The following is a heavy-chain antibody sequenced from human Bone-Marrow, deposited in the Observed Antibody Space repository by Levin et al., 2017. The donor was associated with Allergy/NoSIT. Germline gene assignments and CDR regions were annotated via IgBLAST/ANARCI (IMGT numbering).Heavy chain of an antibody. D-gene: IGHD5-18*01. CDR3: ARADTAMVMSRAYYMDV. J-gene: IGHJ6*03. Sequence: PSETLSLTCTVSGGSVSSGSYYWSWIRQPPGKGLEWIGYIYYSGSTNYNPSLKSRVTISVDTSKNQFSLKLSSVTAADTAVYYCARADTAMVMSRAYYMDVWGKGTTVTVSS. CDR2: IYYSGST. CDR1: GGSVSSGSYY. V-gene: IGHV4-61*01.